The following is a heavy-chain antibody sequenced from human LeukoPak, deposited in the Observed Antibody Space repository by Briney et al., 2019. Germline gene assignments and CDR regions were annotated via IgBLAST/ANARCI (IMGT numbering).Heavy chain of an antibody. V-gene: IGHV7-4-1*02. J-gene: IGHJ5*02. CDR1: GYTFTSYA. CDR3: ARRGYSYGYYWFDP. Sequence: ASVKVSCKASGYTFTSYAMNWVRQARGQGLEWMGWINTNTGNPTYAQGFTGRSVFSVDTSVSTAYLKISSLKAEDTAVYYCARRGYSYGYYWFDPWGQGTLVTVSS. CDR2: INTNTGNP. D-gene: IGHD5-18*01.